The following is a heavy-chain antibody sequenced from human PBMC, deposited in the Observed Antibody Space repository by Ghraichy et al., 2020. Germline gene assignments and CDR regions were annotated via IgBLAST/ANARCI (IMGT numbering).Heavy chain of an antibody. CDR3: VRHDCGFGVCYDY. D-gene: IGHD2-21*02. V-gene: IGHV3-7*05. Sequence: GGSLRLSCAASGFTFRNYWMSWVRLAPGKGLEWVANLNHDGSMKYYVDSVKGRFTISRDNAENSLSLQMNSLRAEDTAVYYCVRHDCGFGVCYDYWGQGTMVTVSS. J-gene: IGHJ4*02. CDR1: GFTFRNYW. CDR2: LNHDGSMK.